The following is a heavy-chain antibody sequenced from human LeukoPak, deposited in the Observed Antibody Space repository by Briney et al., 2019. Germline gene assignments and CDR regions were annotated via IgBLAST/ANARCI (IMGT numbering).Heavy chain of an antibody. D-gene: IGHD7-27*01. CDR2: IYYSGST. V-gene: IGHV4-59*01. CDR3: ARESSWGNFDY. CDR1: GGSISSYY. Sequence: SETLSLTCTVSGGSISSYYWSWIRQPPGKGLEWIGYIYYSGSTNYNPSLKSRVTISVDTSKNQFSLKLSYVTVADTAVYFCARESSWGNFDYWGQGTLVTVSS. J-gene: IGHJ4*02.